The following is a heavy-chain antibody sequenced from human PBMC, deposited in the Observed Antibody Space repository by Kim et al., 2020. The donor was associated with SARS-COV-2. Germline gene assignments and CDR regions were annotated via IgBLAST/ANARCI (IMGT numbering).Heavy chain of an antibody. J-gene: IGHJ6*02. Sequence: SVKGRFTISRDNAKNSLYLQMNSLRAEDTAVYYCARDNSDRAYYYYGMDVWGQGTTVTVSS. V-gene: IGHV3-11*04. CDR3: ARDNSDRAYYYYGMDV. D-gene: IGHD3-22*01.